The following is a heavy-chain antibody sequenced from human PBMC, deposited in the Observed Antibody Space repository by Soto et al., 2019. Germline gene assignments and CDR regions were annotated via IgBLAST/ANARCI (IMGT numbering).Heavy chain of an antibody. CDR3: AREAAVAGTAFDH. J-gene: IGHJ5*02. Sequence: ASVKVSCKASGYPFTSYYLHWVRQAPGQGPEWMVRINVSDGSTRYAQNFQGRVTMTRDTSTTTVYMELSPLRSDDTAVYYCAREAAVAGTAFDHWGQGTLVTVSS. D-gene: IGHD6-19*01. CDR2: INVSDGST. V-gene: IGHV1-46*01. CDR1: GYPFTSYY.